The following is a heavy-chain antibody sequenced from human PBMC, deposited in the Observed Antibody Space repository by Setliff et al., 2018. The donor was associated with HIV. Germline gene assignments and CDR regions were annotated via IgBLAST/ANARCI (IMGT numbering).Heavy chain of an antibody. Sequence: ASVKVSCKASGYTFTNYFMHWVRQAPGEGLEWVGRVDPEDGETRYAMKFQGRVTISADTSTDTTYLSLTSLRSQDTAVYYCATVRIVGATEFDYWGQGTVVTVSS. V-gene: IGHV1-69-2*01. CDR1: GYTFTNYF. D-gene: IGHD1-26*01. CDR3: ATVRIVGATEFDY. J-gene: IGHJ4*02. CDR2: VDPEDGET.